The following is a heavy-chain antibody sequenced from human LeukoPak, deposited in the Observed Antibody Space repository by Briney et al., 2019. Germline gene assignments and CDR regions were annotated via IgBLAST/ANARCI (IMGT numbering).Heavy chain of an antibody. J-gene: IGHJ3*01. D-gene: IGHD3-10*01. V-gene: IGHV3-48*01. CDR2: ISSSGGTI. CDR1: GFPFSSFG. CDR3: VRDIPPIGRWFGEIPGAFDL. Sequence: PGGSLRLSCVASGFPFSSFGLHWVRQGPGKGLEWLSYISSSGGTIFYADSVKGRFTISRDNAKNSLYLHMHSLRAEDTAVFYCVRDIPPIGRWFGEIPGAFDLWGQGAMVTVSS.